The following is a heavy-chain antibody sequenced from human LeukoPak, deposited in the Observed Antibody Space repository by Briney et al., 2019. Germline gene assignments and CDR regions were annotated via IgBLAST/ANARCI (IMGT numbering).Heavy chain of an antibody. J-gene: IGHJ5*02. V-gene: IGHV4-4*07. CDR3: AKYVSTGWFDP. D-gene: IGHD5/OR15-5a*01. CDR2: IYTSGST. CDR1: GGSISSYY. Sequence: ETLSLTCTVSGGSISSYYWSWIRQPAGKGLEWIGRIYTSGSTNYNPSLKSRVTMSVDTSKNQFSLKLSSVTAADTALYHCAKYVSTGWFDPWGQGTLVTVSS.